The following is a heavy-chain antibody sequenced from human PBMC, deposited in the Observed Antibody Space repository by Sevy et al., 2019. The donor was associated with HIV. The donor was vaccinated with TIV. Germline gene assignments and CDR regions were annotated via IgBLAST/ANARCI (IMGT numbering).Heavy chain of an antibody. Sequence: GGSLRLSCAASQFTFSNYQMNWVRQAPGKGLEWVSTIFRGGDGTYYADSVKGRFTISRDNSKDTVYLQLSSLRADDTAVYYCAGALYDSSGSFDALDIWGQGTMVTVSS. J-gene: IGHJ3*02. CDR2: IFRGGDGT. V-gene: IGHV3-23*01. CDR1: QFTFSNYQ. D-gene: IGHD3-22*01. CDR3: AGALYDSSGSFDALDI.